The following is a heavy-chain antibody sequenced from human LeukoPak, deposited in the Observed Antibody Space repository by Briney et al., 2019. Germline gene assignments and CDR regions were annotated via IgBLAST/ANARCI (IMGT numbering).Heavy chain of an antibody. D-gene: IGHD3-10*01. V-gene: IGHV3-7*01. CDR2: IKQDGSEK. CDR1: GFTFSSYW. J-gene: IGHJ5*02. CDR3: ARDALWFGDLNWFDP. Sequence: GGSLRLSCAASGFTFSSYWMSWVRQAPGKGLEWVANIKQDGSEKYYVDSVKGRFTISRDNAKNSLYLQMNSLRAEDTAVYYCARDALWFGDLNWFDPWGQGTLVTVSS.